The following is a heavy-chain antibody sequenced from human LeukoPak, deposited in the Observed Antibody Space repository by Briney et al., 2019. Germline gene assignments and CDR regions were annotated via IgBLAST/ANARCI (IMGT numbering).Heavy chain of an antibody. CDR2: ISYDGSNK. D-gene: IGHD6-6*01. CDR1: GFTFSSYA. V-gene: IGHV3-30*04. CDR3: AYSSSEPAYFDY. J-gene: IGHJ4*02. Sequence: PGRSLRLSCAASGFTFSSYAMHWVRQVPGKGLEWVAVISYDGSNKYYADSVKGRFTISRDNSKNTLYLQMNSLRAEDTAVYYCAYSSSEPAYFDYWGQGTLVTVSS.